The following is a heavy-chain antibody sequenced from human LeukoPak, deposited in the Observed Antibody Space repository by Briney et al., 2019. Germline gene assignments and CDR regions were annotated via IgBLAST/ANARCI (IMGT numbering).Heavy chain of an antibody. V-gene: IGHV1-18*01. CDR1: GYTFTSYG. D-gene: IGHD5-12*01. J-gene: IGHJ4*02. CDR3: ASSRGSNFDY. Sequence: ASVKVSCKASGYTFTSYGISWVRQAPGQGLEWMGWISAYNGNTNYAQKFQGRVTITRDTSASTAYVELSSLRSEDTAVYYCASSRGSNFDYWGQGTLVTVSS. CDR2: ISAYNGNT.